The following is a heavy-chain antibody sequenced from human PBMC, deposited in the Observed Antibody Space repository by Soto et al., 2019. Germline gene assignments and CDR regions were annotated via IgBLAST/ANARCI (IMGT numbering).Heavy chain of an antibody. CDR1: GGSISSGDYY. J-gene: IGHJ4*02. Sequence: SETLSLTCTVSGGSISSGDYYWSWIRQPPGKGLEWIGCIYYSGSTYYNPSLKSRVLISVDTSRNQFSLRLSSGTAADTAVYYCARHTDIVSSTVYNWGQGILVPSPQ. CDR3: ARHTDIVSSTVYN. CDR2: IYYSGST. D-gene: IGHD5-12*01. V-gene: IGHV4-30-4*01.